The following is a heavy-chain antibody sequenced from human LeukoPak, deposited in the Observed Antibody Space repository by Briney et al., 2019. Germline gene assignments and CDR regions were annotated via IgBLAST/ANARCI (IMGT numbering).Heavy chain of an antibody. J-gene: IGHJ3*02. CDR2: ISSSSSYI. D-gene: IGHD2-8*01. Sequence: GGSLRLSCAASGFTFSNYVMSWVRQAPGKGLEWVSSISSSSSYIYYADSVKGRFTISRDNAKNSLYLQMNSLRAEDTAVYYCARRSQHDLNGAFDIWGQGTMVTVSS. V-gene: IGHV3-21*01. CDR3: ARRSQHDLNGAFDI. CDR1: GFTFSNYV.